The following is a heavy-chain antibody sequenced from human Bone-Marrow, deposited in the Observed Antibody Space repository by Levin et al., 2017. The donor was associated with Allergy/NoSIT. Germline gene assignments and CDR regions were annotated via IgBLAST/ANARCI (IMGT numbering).Heavy chain of an antibody. V-gene: IGHV4-31*03. Sequence: SETLSLTYTVSNASIGRGGYYWSWIRQHPGKGLEHIGYISHRGNTYYNPSLKSRLTMSLDTSNNQFSLNLISVTAADTAIYYCARLDGYNFDSWGQGTPVIVSS. J-gene: IGHJ4*02. CDR2: ISHRGNT. CDR3: ARLDGYNFDS. D-gene: IGHD5-12*01. CDR1: NASIGRGGYY.